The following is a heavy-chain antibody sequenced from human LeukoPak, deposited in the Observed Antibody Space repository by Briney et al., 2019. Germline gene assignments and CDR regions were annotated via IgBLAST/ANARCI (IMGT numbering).Heavy chain of an antibody. D-gene: IGHD4-23*01. V-gene: IGHV3-33*01. Sequence: PGGSLRLSCAAPGFTFSNYGIHWVRQAPGKGLEWVAVIWYDGSNKYYADSVKGRFTISRENSKNTLFLRMNSLRAEDTAVYYCAREAVAKDHYYYMDVWGKGTTVLVSS. CDR2: IWYDGSNK. CDR1: GFTFSNYG. J-gene: IGHJ6*03. CDR3: AREAVAKDHYYYMDV.